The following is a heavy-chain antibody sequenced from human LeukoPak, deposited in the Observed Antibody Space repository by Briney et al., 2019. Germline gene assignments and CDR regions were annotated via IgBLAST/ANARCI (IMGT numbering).Heavy chain of an antibody. Sequence: SETLSLTCTVSGDSITTGRHYWSWIRPHPGKGLEWIGYIYYSGSTDYNPSLKSRLSISEDTSKNQFSLKLSSVTAADTAVYYCARGTSWSLSVYFDYWGQGTLVTVSS. CDR1: GDSITTGRHY. J-gene: IGHJ4*02. V-gene: IGHV4-31*03. CDR3: ARGTSWSLSVYFDY. D-gene: IGHD4-23*01. CDR2: IYYSGST.